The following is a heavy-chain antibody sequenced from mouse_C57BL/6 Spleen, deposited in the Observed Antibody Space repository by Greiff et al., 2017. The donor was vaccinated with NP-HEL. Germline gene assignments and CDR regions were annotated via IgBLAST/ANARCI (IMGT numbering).Heavy chain of an antibody. D-gene: IGHD3-2*02. J-gene: IGHJ4*01. V-gene: IGHV1-81*01. CDR1: GYTFTSYG. CDR3: ARWTAQDAMDY. CDR2: ISTRSGNT. Sequence: VKLMESGAELARPGASVKLSCKASGYTFTSYGISWVKQRTGQGLEWIGEISTRSGNTYYHEKFKGRVTLTADKSASTACMELRSLTSEDTAVYFCARWTAQDAMDYWGQGTSVTVSS.